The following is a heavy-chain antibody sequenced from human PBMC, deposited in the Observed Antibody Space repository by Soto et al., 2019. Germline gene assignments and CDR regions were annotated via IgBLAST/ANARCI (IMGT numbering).Heavy chain of an antibody. V-gene: IGHV1-18*01. Sequence: VASVKVSCKASGYTFTSYGISWVRQAPGQGLEWMGWISVYNGNTNYAQKLQGRVTMTTDTSTSTAYMELRSLRSDDTAVYYCASGWFGEFVYYLDYWGQGTLVTVSS. CDR2: ISVYNGNT. J-gene: IGHJ4*02. D-gene: IGHD3-10*01. CDR1: GYTFTSYG. CDR3: ASGWFGEFVYYLDY.